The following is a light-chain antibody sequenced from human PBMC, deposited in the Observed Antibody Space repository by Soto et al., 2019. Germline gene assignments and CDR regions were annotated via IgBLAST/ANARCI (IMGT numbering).Light chain of an antibody. CDR3: QQTRSGIT. CDR2: AAS. J-gene: IGKJ5*01. CDR1: QTIDSY. Sequence: DIQLTQSHTSLSSTVGDIVTITCRASQTIDSYLNWFQQKPGMAPKLLIYAASKLQSGVPSRFRGSGSGTDFTLTIDTLQPDDFASYYCQQTRSGITFGQGGRLAIK. V-gene: IGKV1-39*01.